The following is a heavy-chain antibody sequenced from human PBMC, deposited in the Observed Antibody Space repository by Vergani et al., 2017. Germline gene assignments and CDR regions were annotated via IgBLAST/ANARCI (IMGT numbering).Heavy chain of an antibody. CDR3: AIDLWAXVPGIAAAGNAFDI. D-gene: IGHD6-13*01. Sequence: EVQLVESGGGLVKPGGSLRLSCAASGFTFSSYSMNWVRQAPGRGLEWVSSISSSSSYISYTDSVKGQFTISRDNAKNSLYLQINSLRAEDTAVYYCAIDLWAXVPGIAAAGNAFDIWGQGTMVTVSS. J-gene: IGHJ3*02. CDR2: ISSSSSYI. V-gene: IGHV3-21*01. CDR1: GFTFSSYS.